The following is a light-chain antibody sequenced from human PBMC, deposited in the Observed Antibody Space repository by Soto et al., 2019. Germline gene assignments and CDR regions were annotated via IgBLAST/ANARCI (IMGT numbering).Light chain of an antibody. CDR3: QQRSDWPIT. CDR2: DAS. J-gene: IGKJ5*01. CDR1: QAIGSY. V-gene: IGKV3-11*01. Sequence: IVLPQSTATLSLSPGQRATLSCGASQAIGSYLAWYQQKPGQAPRLLIYDASNRATGVPARFSGSGSGTDFTLTISSLEPEDFAIYYCQQRSDWPITFGQGTRLEIK.